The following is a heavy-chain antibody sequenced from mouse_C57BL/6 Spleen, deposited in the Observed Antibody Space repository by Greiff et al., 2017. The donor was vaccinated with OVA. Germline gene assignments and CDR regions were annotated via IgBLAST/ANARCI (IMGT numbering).Heavy chain of an antibody. V-gene: IGHV1-18*01. J-gene: IGHJ4*01. CDR3: ARSLKFITTVVGGAMDY. CDR2: INPNNGGT. D-gene: IGHD1-1*01. Sequence: EVQLQQSGPELVKPGASVKIPCKASGYTFTDYNMDWVKQSHGKSLEWIGDINPNNGGTIYNQKFKGKATLTVDKSSSTAYMELRSLTSEDTAVYYCARSLKFITTVVGGAMDYWGQGTSVTVSS. CDR1: GYTFTDYN.